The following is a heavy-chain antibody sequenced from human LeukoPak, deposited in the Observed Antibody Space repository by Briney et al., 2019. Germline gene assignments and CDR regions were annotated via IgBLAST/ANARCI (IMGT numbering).Heavy chain of an antibody. Sequence: SGGTLRLSCAASGFTFSSYGMNWVRQAPGKGLEWVSTISGSGTGTHYADSVKGRFTISRDNSKNTVYLQMNSLRAEDTAVYYCAELGITMIGGVWGKGTTVTISS. J-gene: IGHJ6*04. D-gene: IGHD3-10*02. CDR1: GFTFSSYG. CDR3: AELGITMIGGV. CDR2: ISGSGTGT. V-gene: IGHV3-23*01.